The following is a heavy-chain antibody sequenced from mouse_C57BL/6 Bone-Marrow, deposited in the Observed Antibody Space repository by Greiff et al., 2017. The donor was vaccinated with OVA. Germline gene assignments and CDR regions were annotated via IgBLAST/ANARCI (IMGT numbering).Heavy chain of an antibody. Sequence: QVQLQQPGAELVKPGASVKVSCKASGYTFTSYWMHWVKQRPGQGLEWIGRIHPSDSDTNYNQKFKGKATLTVDKSSSTAYMQRSSLTSEDSAVYYCAIYGYYYGSPSYFDVWGTGTTVTVSS. J-gene: IGHJ1*03. D-gene: IGHD1-1*01. CDR1: GYTFTSYW. CDR2: IHPSDSDT. CDR3: AIYGYYYGSPSYFDV. V-gene: IGHV1-74*01.